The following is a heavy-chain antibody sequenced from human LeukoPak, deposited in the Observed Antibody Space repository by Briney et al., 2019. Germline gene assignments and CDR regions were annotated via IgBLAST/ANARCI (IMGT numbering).Heavy chain of an antibody. V-gene: IGHV3-64*01. CDR1: GFTLSTYA. CDR2: ISSNGGTT. J-gene: IGHJ4*02. D-gene: IGHD6-19*01. CDR3: ARAGGWYYFDY. Sequence: GGSLRLSCAASGFTLSTYAMHWVRQAPGKGLEYVSAISSNGGTTYYANSVKGRFTISRDNSKNTLYLQMGSLRTEDMAVYYCARAGGWYYFDYWGQGTLVTVSS.